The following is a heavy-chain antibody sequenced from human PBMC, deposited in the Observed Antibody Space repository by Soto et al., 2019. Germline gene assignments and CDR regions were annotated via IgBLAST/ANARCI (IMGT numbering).Heavy chain of an antibody. CDR2: IYHSGST. CDR1: GGSISSGGYS. Sequence: PSETLSLTCAVSGGSISSGGYSWSWVRPPPGKGLEWIGYIYHSGSTYYNPSLKSRVTISVDRSKNQFSLKLSSVTAADTAVYYCASSHAGAHITAAVHWGQGTLVTVSS. J-gene: IGHJ4*02. CDR3: ASSHAGAHITAAVH. V-gene: IGHV4-30-2*01. D-gene: IGHD6-13*01.